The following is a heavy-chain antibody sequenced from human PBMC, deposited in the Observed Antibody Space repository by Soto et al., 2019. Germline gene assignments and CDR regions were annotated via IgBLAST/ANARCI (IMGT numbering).Heavy chain of an antibody. D-gene: IGHD5-12*01. CDR2: IYPGDSDT. Sequence: PGESLKISCKGSGYRFSNYWIGWVRQMPGKGLEWVGIIYPGDSDTRYSPSLQGQVTITADKSISTAYLQWRSLKASDTAMYYCARARLNNAYVTRAPFDYWGQGTMVTVSS. V-gene: IGHV5-51*01. CDR1: GYRFSNYW. J-gene: IGHJ4*02. CDR3: ARARLNNAYVTRAPFDY.